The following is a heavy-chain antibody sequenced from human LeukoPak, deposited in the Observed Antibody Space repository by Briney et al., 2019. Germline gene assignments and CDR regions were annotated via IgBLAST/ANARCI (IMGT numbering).Heavy chain of an antibody. J-gene: IGHJ6*03. CDR3: ARESRPRYYDFWSGYYRPRNYYYYYMDV. Sequence: PSETLSLTCTVSGGSISSYYWGWIRQPPGKGLEWIGSIYYSGSTYYNPSLKSRVTISVDTSKNQFSLKLSSVTAADTAVYYCARESRPRYYDFWSGYYRPRNYYYYYMDVWGKGTTVTVSS. CDR1: GGSISSYY. V-gene: IGHV4-39*07. D-gene: IGHD3-3*01. CDR2: IYYSGST.